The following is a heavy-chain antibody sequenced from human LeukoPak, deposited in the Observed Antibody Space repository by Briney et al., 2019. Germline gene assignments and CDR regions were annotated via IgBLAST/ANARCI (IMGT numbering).Heavy chain of an antibody. CDR2: ISSSSSYI. CDR1: GFTFSSYS. J-gene: IGHJ4*02. V-gene: IGHV3-21*01. Sequence: GGSLRLSCAAPGFTFSSYSMNWVRQAPGKGLEWVSSISSSSSYIYYADSVKGRFTISRDNAKNSLYLQMNSLRAEDTAVYYCASFQYCSGGSCYSGDYWGQGTLVTVSS. D-gene: IGHD2-15*01. CDR3: ASFQYCSGGSCYSGDY.